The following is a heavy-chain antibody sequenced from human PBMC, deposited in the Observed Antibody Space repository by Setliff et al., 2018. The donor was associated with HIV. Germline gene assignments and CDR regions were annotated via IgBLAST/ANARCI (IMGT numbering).Heavy chain of an antibody. CDR3: ARDRAYCSSGSCYRPLVYYFYYMDV. V-gene: IGHV1-2*02. J-gene: IGHJ6*03. CDR1: GYTFSDYY. Sequence: ASVKVSCKASGYTFSDYYMHWVRQAPGQGLEWMGWVRPYNADKNYAQKFQGRVTMTSDTSISTAYLELSGLTSDDTAIYYCARDRAYCSSGSCYRPLVYYFYYMDVWGTGTTVTVSS. CDR2: VRPYNADK. D-gene: IGHD2-15*01.